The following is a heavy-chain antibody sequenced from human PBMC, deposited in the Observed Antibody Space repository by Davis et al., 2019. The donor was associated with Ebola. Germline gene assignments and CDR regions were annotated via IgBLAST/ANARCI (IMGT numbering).Heavy chain of an antibody. J-gene: IGHJ4*02. D-gene: IGHD6-19*01. CDR1: GFTFSNYG. CDR3: AKLFGSSAWYYFDY. V-gene: IGHV3-23*01. Sequence: GESLKISCAASGFTFSNYGMSWARQAPGKGLEWDSGISGSGDSTYYADSVRGRFTVSRDKSKNTLYLQMNSLRAEDTAVYYCAKLFGSSAWYYFDYWGQGTLVAVSS. CDR2: ISGSGDST.